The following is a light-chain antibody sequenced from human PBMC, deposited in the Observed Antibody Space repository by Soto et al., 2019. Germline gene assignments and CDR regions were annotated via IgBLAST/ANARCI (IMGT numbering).Light chain of an antibody. V-gene: IGLV2-8*01. J-gene: IGLJ3*02. CDR2: DVS. Sequence: QSALTQPPSASGSPGQSVTISCTGTSRDVGGYTYVSWYQQHPGKAPKLMIYDVSKRPSGVPDRFSGAKSGNTASLTVAGLQAEDEADEYCTSFAGNNDVGVFGGGTKRTVL. CDR1: SRDVGGYTY. CDR3: TSFAGNNDVGV.